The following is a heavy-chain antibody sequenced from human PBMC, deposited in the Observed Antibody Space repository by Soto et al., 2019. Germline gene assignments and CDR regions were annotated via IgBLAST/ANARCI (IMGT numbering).Heavy chain of an antibody. V-gene: IGHV3-7*01. J-gene: IGHJ4*02. Sequence: GGSLRLSCAASGFTFSSYWMSWVRQAPGKGLEWVANIKQDGSEKYYVDSVKGRFTISRDNAKNSLYLQMNSLRAEDTAVYYCARLRGGASYDYIWGSYRSHLDYWGQGTLVTVSS. CDR3: ARLRGGASYDYIWGSYRSHLDY. CDR2: IKQDGSEK. D-gene: IGHD3-16*02. CDR1: GFTFSSYW.